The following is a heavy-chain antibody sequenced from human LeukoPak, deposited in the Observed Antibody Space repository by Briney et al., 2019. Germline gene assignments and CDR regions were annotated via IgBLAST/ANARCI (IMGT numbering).Heavy chain of an antibody. V-gene: IGHV3-23*01. CDR2: ISGSGGST. Sequence: PGGSLRLSCAASGFTFSSYGMSWVRQAPGKGLEWVSAISGSGGSTYYADSVKGRFTISRDNSKNTLYLQMNSLRAEDTAVYYCARERDSGSSPPYCFDYWGQGTLVTVSS. J-gene: IGHJ4*02. CDR1: GFTFSSYG. CDR3: ARERDSGSSPPYCFDY. D-gene: IGHD1-26*01.